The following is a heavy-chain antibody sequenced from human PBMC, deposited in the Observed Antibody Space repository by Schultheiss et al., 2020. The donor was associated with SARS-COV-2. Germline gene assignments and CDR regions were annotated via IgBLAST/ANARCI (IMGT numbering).Heavy chain of an antibody. Sequence: GGSLRLSCKGSGYSFTSYWIGWVRQMPGKGLEWMGIIYPGDSDTRYSPSFQGQVTISADKSISTAYLQWSSLKASDTAMYYCAKKSSTRAKGAFDIWGQGTTVTVSS. CDR3: AKKSSTRAKGAFDI. V-gene: IGHV5-51*01. CDR2: IYPGDSDT. D-gene: IGHD2-2*01. CDR1: GYSFTSYW. J-gene: IGHJ3*02.